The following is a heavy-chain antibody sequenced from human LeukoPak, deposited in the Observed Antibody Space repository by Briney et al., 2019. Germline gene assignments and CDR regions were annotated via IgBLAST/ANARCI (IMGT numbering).Heavy chain of an antibody. D-gene: IGHD3-3*01. Sequence: SETLSLTCTVSGGSISSYYWSWIRQPPGKGLEWIGYIYYSGSTNYNPSLKSRVTISVDTSKNQFSLKLSSVTAADTAVYYCARVHYDFWSGYYLDYWGQGTLATVSS. CDR3: ARVHYDFWSGYYLDY. CDR1: GGSISSYY. CDR2: IYYSGST. V-gene: IGHV4-59*01. J-gene: IGHJ4*02.